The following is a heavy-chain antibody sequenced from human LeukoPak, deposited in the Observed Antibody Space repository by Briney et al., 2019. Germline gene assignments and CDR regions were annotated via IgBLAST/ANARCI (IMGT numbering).Heavy chain of an antibody. CDR2: IYYSGST. J-gene: IGHJ4*02. CDR3: ARAGREMATMYYFDY. V-gene: IGHV4-31*03. Sequence: PSETLSLTCTVSGGSISSGGYYWSRIRQHPGTGLEWIGYIYYSGSTYYNPSLKSRVTISVDTSKNQFSLKLSSVTAADTAVYYCARAGREMATMYYFDYWGQGTLVTVSS. D-gene: IGHD5-24*01. CDR1: GGSISSGGYY.